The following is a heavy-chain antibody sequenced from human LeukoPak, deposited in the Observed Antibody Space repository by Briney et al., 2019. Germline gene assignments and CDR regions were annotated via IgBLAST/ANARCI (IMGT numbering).Heavy chain of an antibody. CDR2: ITGDYAT. Sequence: PGGSLRLSCAAYGFTFSNFAMMWVRQAPGKGLEWVSSITGDYATYSADPAKGRFTTSRDNSKNIVYLQMDSLRDDDTAVYYCTKGAASGLVDWFDPWAQGTLVTVSS. D-gene: IGHD3-22*01. J-gene: IGHJ5*02. CDR1: GFTFSNFA. V-gene: IGHV3-23*01. CDR3: TKGAASGLVDWFDP.